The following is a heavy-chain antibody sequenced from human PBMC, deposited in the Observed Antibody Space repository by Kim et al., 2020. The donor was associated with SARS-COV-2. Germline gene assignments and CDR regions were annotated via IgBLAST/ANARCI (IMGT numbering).Heavy chain of an antibody. CDR2: IIPIFGTA. Sequence: SVKVSCKASGGTFSSYAISWVRQAPGQGLEWMGGIIPIFGTANYAQKFQGRVTITADESTSTAYMELSSLRSEDTAVYYCARDLKKSYMVRGIVRGPKNNWFDPWGQGTLVTVSS. CDR3: ARDLKKSYMVRGIVRGPKNNWFDP. D-gene: IGHD3-10*01. J-gene: IGHJ5*02. CDR1: GGTFSSYA. V-gene: IGHV1-69*13.